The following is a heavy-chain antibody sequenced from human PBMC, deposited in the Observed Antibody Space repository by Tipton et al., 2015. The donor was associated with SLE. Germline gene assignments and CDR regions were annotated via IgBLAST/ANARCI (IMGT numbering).Heavy chain of an antibody. V-gene: IGHV4-39*07. CDR1: GGSISSGSFY. CDR3: ASQTGTSWFDP. Sequence: TLSLTCTVSGGSISSGSFYWSWIRQPAGKGLEWIGSMYYSGSTHYNPSLKSRVTLSVDTSKNQFSLKLTSGTAADTAVYYCASQTGTSWFDPWGQGTLVTVS. J-gene: IGHJ5*02. D-gene: IGHD3-9*01. CDR2: MYYSGST.